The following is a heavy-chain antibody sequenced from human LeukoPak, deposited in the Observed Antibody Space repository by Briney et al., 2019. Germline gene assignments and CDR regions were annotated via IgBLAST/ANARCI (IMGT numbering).Heavy chain of an antibody. D-gene: IGHD3-22*01. CDR2: IDPSDSYT. Sequence: GESLRISCKGSGYSFTSYWISWVRQMPGKGLEWMGRIDPSDSYTNYSPSFQGHVTISVDKSISTAYLQWSSLKASDTAMYYCARQGGFYDNRGYNDAFDIWGQGTVVTVSS. V-gene: IGHV5-10-1*01. J-gene: IGHJ3*02. CDR1: GYSFTSYW. CDR3: ARQGGFYDNRGYNDAFDI.